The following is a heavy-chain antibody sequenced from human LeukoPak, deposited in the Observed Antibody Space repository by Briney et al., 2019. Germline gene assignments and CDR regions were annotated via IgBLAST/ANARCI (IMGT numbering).Heavy chain of an antibody. Sequence: GSLRLSCAASGFTFSSYSMTWVRQAPGKGLEWVSYISSSSTVYYADSVKGRFTISRDNAKNSLYLQMNSLRAEDTALYYCAKDYYGDYYYGMDVWGQGTTVTVSS. V-gene: IGHV3-48*04. CDR2: ISSSSTV. CDR3: AKDYYGDYYYGMDV. D-gene: IGHD4-17*01. J-gene: IGHJ6*02. CDR1: GFTFSSYS.